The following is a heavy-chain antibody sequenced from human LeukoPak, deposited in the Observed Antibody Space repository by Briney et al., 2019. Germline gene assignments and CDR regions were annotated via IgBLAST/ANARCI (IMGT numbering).Heavy chain of an antibody. V-gene: IGHV3-23*01. J-gene: IGHJ4*02. D-gene: IGHD3-10*01. CDR1: GFTFSSYE. CDR2: ISGSRGTT. CDR3: AKSLRFEDYTNLPFDY. Sequence: TGGSLRLSCAASGFTFSSYEMNWVRQAPGKGLEWVSSISGSRGTTYYADYVKGRFTISRDNSESTLYLQMNSLRAEDTAVYYCAKSLRFEDYTNLPFDYWGQGTLVTVSS.